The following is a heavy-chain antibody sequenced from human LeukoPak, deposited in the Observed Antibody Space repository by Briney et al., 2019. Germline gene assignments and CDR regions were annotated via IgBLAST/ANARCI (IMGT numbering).Heavy chain of an antibody. CDR2: IRYDGSNK. D-gene: IGHD2-15*01. CDR1: GFTFSSYG. CDR3: AKDLGFCSGGRCYGLDS. Sequence: PGGSLRLSCAASGFTFSSYGMHWVRQAPGKGLEWVAFIRYDGSNKYYADSVKGRFTISRDNSKNTLYLQMKSLRLEDSAIYYCAKDLGFCSGGRCYGLDSWGQGTLVTVSS. V-gene: IGHV3-30*02. J-gene: IGHJ4*02.